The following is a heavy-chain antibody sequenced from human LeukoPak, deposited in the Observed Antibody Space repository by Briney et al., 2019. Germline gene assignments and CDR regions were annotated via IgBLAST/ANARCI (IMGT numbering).Heavy chain of an antibody. CDR2: ISGSGGST. CDR1: RFTFSSYA. CDR3: AKAIGITMIVVPGAFDI. D-gene: IGHD3-22*01. J-gene: IGHJ3*02. V-gene: IGHV3-23*01. Sequence: HPGGSLRLSSAASRFTFSSYAMSWVRQAPGKGLEWVSAISGSGGSTYYADSVKGRFTISRDNSKNTLYLQMNSLRAEDTAVYYCAKAIGITMIVVPGAFDIWAQGTMVTVSS.